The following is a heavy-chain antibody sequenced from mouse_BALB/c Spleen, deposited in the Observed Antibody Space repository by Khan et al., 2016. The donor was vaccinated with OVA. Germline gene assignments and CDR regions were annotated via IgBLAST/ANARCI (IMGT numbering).Heavy chain of an antibody. CDR1: GYSFTTYY. V-gene: IGHV1-31*01. CDR3: TRHGSTSWFAY. D-gene: IGHD1-1*01. J-gene: IGHJ3*01. CDR2: IDPFNGGS. Sequence: VQLQQSGPELMMPGASVKISCRASGYSFTTYYIHWVKQSHGKTLEWIGYIDPFNGGSTYNQKFNDTATLTVDKSSSTAYMHLSSLTSEDSAVYYCTRHGSTSWFAYWGQGTLVTVSA.